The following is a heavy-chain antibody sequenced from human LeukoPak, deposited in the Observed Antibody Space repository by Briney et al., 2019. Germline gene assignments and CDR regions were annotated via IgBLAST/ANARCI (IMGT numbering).Heavy chain of an antibody. CDR2: ISYDGSNK. V-gene: IGHV3-30-3*01. J-gene: IGHJ4*02. CDR1: GFTFSSYA. D-gene: IGHD4-17*01. Sequence: GGSLRLSCAASGFTFSSYAMHWVRQAPGKGLEWVAVISYDGSNKYYADSVKGRFTISRDNSKNTLYLQMNSLRAEDTAVYYCARDYNGDIDRIYYFDYWGQGTLVTVSS. CDR3: ARDYNGDIDRIYYFDY.